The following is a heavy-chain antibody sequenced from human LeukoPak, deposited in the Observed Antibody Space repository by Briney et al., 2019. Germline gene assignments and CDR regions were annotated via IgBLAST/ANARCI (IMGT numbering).Heavy chain of an antibody. CDR1: GGSFSGYY. V-gene: IGHV4-34*01. CDR3: ARGWRFPECSYGYAYGYYYYYYMDV. CDR2: INHSAST. Sequence: SETLSLTCAVYGGSFSGYYWSWIRQPPGKGLEWIGEINHSASTNYNPSLKSRVTISVDTSKNQFSLKLSSVTAADTAVYYCARGWRFPECSYGYAYGYYYYYYMDVWGKGTTVTVSS. D-gene: IGHD5-18*01. J-gene: IGHJ6*03.